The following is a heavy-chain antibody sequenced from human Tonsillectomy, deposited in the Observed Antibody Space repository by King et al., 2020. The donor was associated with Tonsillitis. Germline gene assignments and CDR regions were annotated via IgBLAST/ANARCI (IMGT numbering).Heavy chain of an antibody. J-gene: IGHJ4*02. V-gene: IGHV6-1*01. D-gene: IGHD6-6*01. CDR2: TYYRSKWYN. CDR1: GDSVSSNSAA. CDR3: ARDTARPRVAPRLGNYFDY. Sequence: VQLQQSGPGLVKPSQTLSLTCAISGDSVSSNSAAWNWIRQSPSRGLEWLGRTYYRSKWYNDYAVSVNSRLTINPDTSKNQFSLLLDSVTPEDSAVYYCARDTARPRVAPRLGNYFDYWGQGTLVSVSS.